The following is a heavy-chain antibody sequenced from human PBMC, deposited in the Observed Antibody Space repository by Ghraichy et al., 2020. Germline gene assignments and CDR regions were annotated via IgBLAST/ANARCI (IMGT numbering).Heavy chain of an antibody. CDR2: IGTAGDT. Sequence: GGSLRLSCAASGFTFSSYDMHWVRQATGKGLEWVSAIGTAGDTYYPGSVKGRFTISRENAKNSLYLQMNSLRAGDTAVYYCARGYCSGGSCYLYYFDYWGQGTLVTVS. D-gene: IGHD2-15*01. CDR1: GFTFSSYD. J-gene: IGHJ4*02. V-gene: IGHV3-13*01. CDR3: ARGYCSGGSCYLYYFDY.